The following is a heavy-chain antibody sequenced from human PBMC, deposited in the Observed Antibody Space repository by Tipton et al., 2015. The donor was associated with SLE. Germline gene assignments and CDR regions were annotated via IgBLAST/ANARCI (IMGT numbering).Heavy chain of an antibody. CDR2: LHSGGYT. CDR1: GFTVSANY. V-gene: IGHV3-53*01. J-gene: IGHJ5*02. D-gene: IGHD2/OR15-2a*01. CDR3: AKDAFYASGWLDL. Sequence: SLRLSCAASGFTVSANYMSWVRQTPGKGLEWVSILHSGGYTNYADSVKGRFIISRDNSKNTLYLQMNSLRAEDTAVYYCAKDAFYASGWLDLWGQGTLVTVSS.